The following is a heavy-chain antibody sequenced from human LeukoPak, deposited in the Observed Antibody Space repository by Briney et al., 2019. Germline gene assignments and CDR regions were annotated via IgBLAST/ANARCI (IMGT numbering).Heavy chain of an antibody. D-gene: IGHD2-2*01. V-gene: IGHV1-18*01. CDR3: ARAKLGYCSSTSCSYMDV. Sequence: GASVKVSCKASGYTFTSYGISWVRQAPGQGLEWMGWISAYNGNTNYAQKLQGRVTMTTDTSTSTAYMELRSLRSDDTAVYYCARAKLGYCSSTSCSYMDVWGKGTTVTVSS. CDR2: ISAYNGNT. J-gene: IGHJ6*03. CDR1: GYTFTSYG.